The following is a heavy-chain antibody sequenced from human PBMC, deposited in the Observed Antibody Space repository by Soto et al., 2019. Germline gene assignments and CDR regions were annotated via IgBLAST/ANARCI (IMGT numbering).Heavy chain of an antibody. CDR3: ANILIPPSSWYRGGDY. Sequence: GGSLRLSCAASGFTFSSYAMSWVRQAPGKGLEWVSAISGSGGSTYYADSVKGRFTISRDNSKNTLYLQMNSLRAEDTAVYYCANILIPPSSWYRGGDYWGQGTLVTVSS. CDR2: ISGSGGST. CDR1: GFTFSSYA. J-gene: IGHJ4*02. V-gene: IGHV3-23*01. D-gene: IGHD6-13*01.